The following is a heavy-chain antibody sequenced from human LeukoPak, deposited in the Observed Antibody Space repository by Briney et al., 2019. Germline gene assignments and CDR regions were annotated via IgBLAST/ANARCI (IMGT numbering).Heavy chain of an antibody. V-gene: IGHV1-18*01. Sequence: ASVKVSCKASGYTFTSYGISWVRQAPGQGLEWMGWISAYNGNTNYAQKLQGRVTMTTGTSTSTAYMELRSLRSDDTAVYYCARGRCVGSTNCYYFDSWGQGTLVTVSS. CDR1: GYTFTSYG. J-gene: IGHJ4*02. D-gene: IGHD2-2*01. CDR3: ARGRCVGSTNCYYFDS. CDR2: ISAYNGNT.